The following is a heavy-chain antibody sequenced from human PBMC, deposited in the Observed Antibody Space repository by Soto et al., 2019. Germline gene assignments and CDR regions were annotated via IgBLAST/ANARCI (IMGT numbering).Heavy chain of an antibody. CDR3: AKGHGATMPWLDY. J-gene: IGHJ4*02. CDR1: GFTFSSDA. V-gene: IGHV3-23*01. Sequence: GGSLRLSCAASGFTFSSDAMSWVRQAPGKGLEWVSAISGSGGSTYYGNSVKGRFTISRDNSKDTLYLQMKSLRAEDTAVYYWAKGHGATMPWLDYWGQGTLVTVSS. D-gene: IGHD5-12*01. CDR2: ISGSGGST.